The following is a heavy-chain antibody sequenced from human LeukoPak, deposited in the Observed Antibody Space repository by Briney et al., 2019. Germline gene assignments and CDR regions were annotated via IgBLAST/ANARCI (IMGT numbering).Heavy chain of an antibody. J-gene: IGHJ4*02. CDR3: ARDKGGIAVAGNFDY. CDR2: IYHIGST. D-gene: IGHD6-19*01. CDR1: GGSISSSNW. Sequence: PSETLSLTCAVSGGSISSSNWWSWVRQPPGKGLEWIGEIYHIGSTNYNPSLKSRVTISVDKSKNQFSLKLSSVTAADTAVYYCARDKGGIAVAGNFDYWGQGTLVTVSS. V-gene: IGHV4-4*02.